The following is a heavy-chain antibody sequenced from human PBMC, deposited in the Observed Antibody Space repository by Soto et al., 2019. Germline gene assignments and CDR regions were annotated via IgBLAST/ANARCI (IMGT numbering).Heavy chain of an antibody. J-gene: IGHJ4*02. V-gene: IGHV3-74*01. CDR1: GFTFSTFW. CDR2: INSDGSST. Sequence: EVQLVESGGGLVQPGGSLSLSCEASGFTFSTFWMHWVRQAPGKGLVWVSRINSDGSSTNYADSVKGRVTISRDNAKNTLYLQLDSRRPEDTAVYYCARDFEYWGQGTLVTVSS. CDR3: ARDFEY.